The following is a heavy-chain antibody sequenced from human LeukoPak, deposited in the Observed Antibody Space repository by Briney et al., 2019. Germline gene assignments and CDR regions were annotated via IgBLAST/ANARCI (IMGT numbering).Heavy chain of an antibody. CDR3: ARDLYFGGYSNFDY. Sequence: GGSLRLSCAASGFTFSSYWMHWARQAPGKGLVWVSRIKSDGSSIMYADSVEGRFTISRDNAKSTLYLQMNSLRAEDTAVYYCARDLYFGGYSNFDYWGQGTQVTVSS. CDR1: GFTFSSYW. CDR2: IKSDGSSI. V-gene: IGHV3-74*03. D-gene: IGHD4-23*01. J-gene: IGHJ4*02.